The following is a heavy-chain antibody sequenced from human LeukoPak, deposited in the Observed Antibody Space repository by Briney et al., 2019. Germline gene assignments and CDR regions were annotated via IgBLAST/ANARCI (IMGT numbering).Heavy chain of an antibody. V-gene: IGHV3-30*04. CDR1: GFTFSSYA. CDR2: IAYDGSNK. CDR3: ASQYYNILTGHYTSIDY. J-gene: IGHJ4*02. D-gene: IGHD3-9*01. Sequence: PGRSLRRSCAASGFTFSSYAMHWVRQAPGKGPEWGAVIAYDGSNKYYAASVKGRFTISRDNSKNTLYLQMNSLSAEDTAVYYCASQYYNILTGHYTSIDYWGQGTLVTVSS.